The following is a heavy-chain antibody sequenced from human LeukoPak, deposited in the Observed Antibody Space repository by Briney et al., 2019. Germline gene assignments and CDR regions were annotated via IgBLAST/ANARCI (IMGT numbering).Heavy chain of an antibody. V-gene: IGHV3-23*01. CDR1: GFTFSSYA. CDR2: ISGSGGST. J-gene: IGHJ4*02. D-gene: IGHD2-15*01. Sequence: GGSLRLSCAASGFTFSSYAMSWVRQAPGKGLEWVSAISGSGGSTYYADSVKGRFTISRDNSKNTLYLQMNSLRAEDTAVYYCATNPDIVVVVAAEWGQGTLVTASS. CDR3: ATNPDIVVVVAAE.